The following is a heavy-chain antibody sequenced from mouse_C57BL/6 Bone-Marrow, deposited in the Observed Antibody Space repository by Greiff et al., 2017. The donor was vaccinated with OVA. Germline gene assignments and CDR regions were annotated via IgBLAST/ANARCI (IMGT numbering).Heavy chain of an antibody. J-gene: IGHJ3*01. CDR3: ARGLRGTWFAY. V-gene: IGHV1-59*01. CDR1: GYTFTSYW. Sequence: QVQLQQPGAELVRPGTSVKLSCKASGYTFTSYWMHWVKQRPGQGLEWIGVIDPSDSYTNYNQKFKGKATLTVDTSSSTAYMQLSSLTSEDSAVYYCARGLRGTWFAYWGQGTLVTVSA. D-gene: IGHD2-4*01. CDR2: IDPSDSYT.